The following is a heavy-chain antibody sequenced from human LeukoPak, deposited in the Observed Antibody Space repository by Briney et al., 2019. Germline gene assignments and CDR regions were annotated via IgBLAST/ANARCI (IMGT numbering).Heavy chain of an antibody. V-gene: IGHV1-69*06. Sequence: SVKVSCKASGGTFSSYAISWVRQAPGQGLEWMGGIIPIFGTANYAQKFQGRVTITADKSTSTAYMELSSLRAEDTAVYYCAKDLYYYDSSGYFPSPHAFDIWGQGTMVTVSS. D-gene: IGHD3-22*01. CDR1: GGTFSSYA. CDR2: IIPIFGTA. CDR3: AKDLYYYDSSGYFPSPHAFDI. J-gene: IGHJ3*02.